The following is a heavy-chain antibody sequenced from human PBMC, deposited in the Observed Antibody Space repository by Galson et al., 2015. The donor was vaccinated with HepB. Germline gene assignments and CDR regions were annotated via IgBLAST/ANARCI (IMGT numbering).Heavy chain of an antibody. CDR3: ARDKGTWIQLWDRYDDAFDI. Sequence: SVKVSCKASGYTFTSYGISWVRQAPGQGLEWMGWISAYNGNTNYAQKLQGRVTMTTDTSTSTAYMELRSLRSDDTAVYYCARDKGTWIQLWDRYDDAFDIWGQGTMVTVSS. CDR2: ISAYNGNT. J-gene: IGHJ3*02. V-gene: IGHV1-18*04. CDR1: GYTFTSYG. D-gene: IGHD5-18*01.